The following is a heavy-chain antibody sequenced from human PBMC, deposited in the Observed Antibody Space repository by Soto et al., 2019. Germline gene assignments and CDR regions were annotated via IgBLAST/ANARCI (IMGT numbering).Heavy chain of an antibody. CDR1: GFTFNTYN. D-gene: IGHD3-22*01. CDR3: ARDDYPYYDDSSGYHFDY. V-gene: IGHV3-48*01. Sequence: GGSLRLSCAASGFTFNTYNMNWFRQAPGKGLEWVSYISDSSNTIHYADSVKGRFTISRDNAKNSLYLQMNSLRAEDTAVYYCARDDYPYYDDSSGYHFDYWGQGALVTVSS. CDR2: ISDSSNTI. J-gene: IGHJ4*02.